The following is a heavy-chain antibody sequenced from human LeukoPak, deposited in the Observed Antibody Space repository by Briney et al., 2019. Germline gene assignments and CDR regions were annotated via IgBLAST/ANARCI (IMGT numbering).Heavy chain of an antibody. CDR2: INPNSGGT. Sequence: ASVKFSCKASGYTFIDYYIHWVRQAPGEGLEWMGWINPNSGGTNYAQKFQGSVTMTRGTSISTAYMELTRLNSDDTAVYYCAKNMGYGDYWYFDLWGRGTLVTVSS. J-gene: IGHJ2*01. D-gene: IGHD4-17*01. V-gene: IGHV1-2*02. CDR3: AKNMGYGDYWYFDL. CDR1: GYTFIDYY.